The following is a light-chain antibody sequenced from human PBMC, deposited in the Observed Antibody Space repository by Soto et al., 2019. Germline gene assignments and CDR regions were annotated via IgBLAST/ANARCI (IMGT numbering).Light chain of an antibody. V-gene: IGKV3-20*01. J-gene: IGKJ1*01. Sequence: DIELTQSPDTLSLSPGERATLSCRASQRVGGNYLAWFQQKPGQAPRLLIYGASSRATGVPGRISGGGSGTDFTLTINSLEPEDFAVYYCLRYVDSPWAFGHGTKV. CDR3: LRYVDSPWA. CDR1: QRVGGNY. CDR2: GAS.